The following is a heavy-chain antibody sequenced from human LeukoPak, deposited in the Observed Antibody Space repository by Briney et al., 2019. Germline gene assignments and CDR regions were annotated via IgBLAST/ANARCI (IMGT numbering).Heavy chain of an antibody. CDR2: IYYSGST. Sequence: SETLSLTCTVSGGSINSSSYYWGWIRQPPGKGLEWIGSIYYSGSTYYNPSLKSRVTISVDTSKNQFSLKLSSVTAADTAVYYCARGAAAGTPFDYWGQGTLVTVSS. J-gene: IGHJ4*02. CDR3: ARGAAAGTPFDY. V-gene: IGHV4-39*07. CDR1: GGSINSSSYY. D-gene: IGHD6-13*01.